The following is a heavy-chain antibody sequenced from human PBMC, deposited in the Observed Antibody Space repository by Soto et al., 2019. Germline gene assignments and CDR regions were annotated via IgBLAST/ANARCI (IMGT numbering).Heavy chain of an antibody. CDR3: ARGGSYWARRHYFDS. V-gene: IGHV1-8*02. D-gene: IGHD2-8*02. CDR1: GYTFTSYD. CDR2: VTPRNGDT. Sequence: QVQLVQSGAEMKKPGASVKVSCKASGYTFTSYDINWVRQAAGQVPEWMGSVTPRNGDTAFAQKYQGRVTVTSNTSMSTVYMELSNLRSDDTAVYYCARGGSYWARRHYFDSWGQGTLVTVSS. J-gene: IGHJ4*02.